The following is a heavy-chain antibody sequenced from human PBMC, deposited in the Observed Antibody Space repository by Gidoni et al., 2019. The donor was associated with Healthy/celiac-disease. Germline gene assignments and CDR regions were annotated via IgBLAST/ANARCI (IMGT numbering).Heavy chain of an antibody. Sequence: EVQLVESGGGLVKPGGSLRLSCAASGFTFSSYSMNWVRQAPGKGLEWVSSISSSSSYIYYADSVKGRFTISRDNAKNSLYLQMNSLRAEDTAVYYCARDGYDYNNKPRWYFDLWGRGTLVTVSS. CDR2: ISSSSSYI. J-gene: IGHJ2*01. CDR1: GFTFSSYS. CDR3: ARDGYDYNNKPRWYFDL. D-gene: IGHD5-12*01. V-gene: IGHV3-21*01.